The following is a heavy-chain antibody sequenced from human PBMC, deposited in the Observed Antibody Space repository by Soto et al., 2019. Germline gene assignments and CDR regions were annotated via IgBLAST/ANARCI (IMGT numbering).Heavy chain of an antibody. CDR2: VYYRGSI. Sequence: SVTLSLTCTVSGDSISSPDYYWIWIRQAPGKGLELIGYVYYRGSIYYTPSFESRVSISVDTSKNQLSLRLTSVTAADSAMYFCARVTFTPNWFDSWGQGILVTVSS. D-gene: IGHD3-3*02. CDR1: GDSISSPDYY. CDR3: ARVTFTPNWFDS. V-gene: IGHV4-30-4*01. J-gene: IGHJ5*01.